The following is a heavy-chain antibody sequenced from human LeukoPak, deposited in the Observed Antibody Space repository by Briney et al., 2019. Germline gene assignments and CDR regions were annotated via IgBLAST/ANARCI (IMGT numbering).Heavy chain of an antibody. V-gene: IGHV1-2*06. Sequence: GASVKVSCKASGYTFTGYYMHWVRQAPGQGLEWMGRINPNSGGTNYAQKFQGRVTMTRDTSISTAYMELNRLRSDDTAVYYCARDDSRTNDYNYWYFDYWGQGTLVTVSS. CDR2: INPNSGGT. CDR3: ARDDSRTNDYNYWYFDY. J-gene: IGHJ4*02. CDR1: GYTFTGYY. D-gene: IGHD5-24*01.